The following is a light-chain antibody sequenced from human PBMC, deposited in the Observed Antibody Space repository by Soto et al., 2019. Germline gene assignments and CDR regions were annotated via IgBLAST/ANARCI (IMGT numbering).Light chain of an antibody. V-gene: IGKV1-5*03. J-gene: IGKJ1*01. CDR2: RSS. Sequence: ILMSQSPSSLSASVGDRVTITCRASQDLDNWLAWYQQKPGKAPQLLIYRSSTLKTGVPSRFSGFGPETEYTHTISSLQPDDIATYYCQQYSSYWTFGQGTMVEL. CDR1: QDLDNW. CDR3: QQYSSYWT.